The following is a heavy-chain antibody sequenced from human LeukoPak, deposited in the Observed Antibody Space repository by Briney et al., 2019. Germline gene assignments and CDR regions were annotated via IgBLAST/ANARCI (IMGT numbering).Heavy chain of an antibody. V-gene: IGHV6-1*01. CDR3: AGGVGERYSSSWYEFYRY. CDR1: GDSVSSNSAA. D-gene: IGHD6-13*01. J-gene: IGHJ4*02. Sequence: SQTLSLTCAISGDSVSSNSAAWNWIRQSPSRGLEWLGRTYYRSKWYNDYAVSVKSRITINPDTSKNQFSLQLNAVTAADTAVYYCAGGVGERYSSSWYEFYRYWGQGTLVTVSS. CDR2: TYYRSKWYN.